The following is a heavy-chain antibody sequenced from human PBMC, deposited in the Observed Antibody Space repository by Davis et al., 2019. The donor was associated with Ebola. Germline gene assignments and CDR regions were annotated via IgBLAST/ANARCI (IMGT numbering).Heavy chain of an antibody. Sequence: SETLSPTCPVPGGSTSSSNWWSWVRLPPGKGLEWTGEIYHSGSTNYNPSLKSRVTISVDKSKNQFSLKLSSVTAADTAVYYCARDLEEAFDYWGQGTLVTVSS. CDR1: GGSTSSSNW. J-gene: IGHJ4*02. CDR3: ARDLEEAFDY. V-gene: IGHV4-4*02. CDR2: IYHSGST.